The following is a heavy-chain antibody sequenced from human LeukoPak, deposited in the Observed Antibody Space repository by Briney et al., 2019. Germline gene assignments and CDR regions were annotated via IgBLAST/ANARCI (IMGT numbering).Heavy chain of an antibody. J-gene: IGHJ4*02. CDR2: ISGSGGST. Sequence: GGSLGLSCAASGFTFSSYAMSWVRQAPGKGLEWVSAISGSGGSTYYADSVKGRFTISRDNSKNTLYLQMNSLRAEDTAVYYCAKDISVAGTVDYWGQGTLVTVSS. V-gene: IGHV3-23*01. CDR1: GFTFSSYA. CDR3: AKDISVAGTVDY. D-gene: IGHD6-19*01.